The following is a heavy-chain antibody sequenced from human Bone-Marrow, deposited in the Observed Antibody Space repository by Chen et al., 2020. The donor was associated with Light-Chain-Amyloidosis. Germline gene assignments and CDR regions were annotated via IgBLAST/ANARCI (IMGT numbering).Heavy chain of an antibody. CDR3: AKDRYTSISCSDFDY. J-gene: IGHJ4*02. D-gene: IGHD2-2*01. Sequence: VQLVEAGGGLVQPGGSLSLSCVGSGLTFSNDAMTWVRKAPGKGLEWVTVARGGDGPTYYADSVRGRFTIYRDNSKNTLYLQMNSLRAEDTAVYYCAKDRYTSISCSDFDYWGQGTLVTVSS. CDR1: GLTFSNDA. V-gene: IGHV3-23*04. CDR2: ARGGDGPT.